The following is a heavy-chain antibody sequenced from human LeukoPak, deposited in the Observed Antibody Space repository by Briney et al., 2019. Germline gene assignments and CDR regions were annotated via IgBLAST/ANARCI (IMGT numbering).Heavy chain of an antibody. Sequence: TPSETLSLTCAVYGGSFSGYYWSWIRQPPGKGLEWIGEINHSGSTNYNPSLKSRVTISVDTSKNQFSLKLSSVTAADTAVYYCARGYYSSSYFDYWGQGTLVTVSS. CDR2: INHSGST. D-gene: IGHD6-6*01. CDR1: GGSFSGYY. V-gene: IGHV4-34*01. CDR3: ARGYYSSSYFDY. J-gene: IGHJ4*02.